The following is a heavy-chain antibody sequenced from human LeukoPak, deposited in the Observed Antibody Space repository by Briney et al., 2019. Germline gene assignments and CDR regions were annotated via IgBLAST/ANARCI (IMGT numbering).Heavy chain of an antibody. Sequence: SETPSLTCAVYGGSFSGYYWSWIRQPPGEGLEWIGEMTHTGSTNYNPSLKSRVSISADTSKKQFSLKLSSVTAADTAVYYCARAQGRLVPPAYWGQGTLVTVSS. D-gene: IGHD6-19*01. CDR3: ARAQGRLVPPAY. CDR2: MTHTGST. CDR1: GGSFSGYY. J-gene: IGHJ4*02. V-gene: IGHV4-34*01.